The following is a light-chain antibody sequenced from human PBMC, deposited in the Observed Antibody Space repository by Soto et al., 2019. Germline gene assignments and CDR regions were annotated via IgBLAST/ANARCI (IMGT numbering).Light chain of an antibody. CDR2: SNN. CDR1: SSNIGSNT. CDR3: AAWDDSLNGGV. J-gene: IGLJ2*01. Sequence: QSVLTQPPSASGTPGQRVTISCSGSSSNIGSNTVNWYQQLPGTAPKLLIYSNNQRPSGVPDRFSGSKSGTSASLAISGLQSEAEADYYCAAWDDSLNGGVFGGGTKLTVL. V-gene: IGLV1-44*01.